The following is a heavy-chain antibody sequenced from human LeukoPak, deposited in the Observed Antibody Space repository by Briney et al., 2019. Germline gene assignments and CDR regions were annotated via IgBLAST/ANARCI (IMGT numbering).Heavy chain of an antibody. Sequence: SGRSLRLSCAASGFSFSTYWMSWVRQTPEKGLEFVANIDQGGSVRNYMDSLKGRCTISRDNAKKSLYLEINSLRADDTAVYYCARDPESSSFDLWGRGALVTVSS. J-gene: IGHJ4*02. V-gene: IGHV3-7*01. D-gene: IGHD6-13*01. CDR3: ARDPESSSFDL. CDR2: IDQGGSVR. CDR1: GFSFSTYW.